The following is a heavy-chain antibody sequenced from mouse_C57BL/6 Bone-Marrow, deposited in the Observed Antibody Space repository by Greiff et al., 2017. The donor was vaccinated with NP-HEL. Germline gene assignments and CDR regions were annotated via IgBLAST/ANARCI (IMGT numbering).Heavy chain of an antibody. J-gene: IGHJ1*03. V-gene: IGHV7-1*01. CDR1: GFTFSDFY. D-gene: IGHD1-1*01. CDR2: SRNKANDYTT. Sequence: EVKLVESGGGLVQSGRSLRLSCATSGFTFSDFYMEWVRQAPGKGLEWIAASRNKANDYTTEYSASVKGRFIVSRDTSQSILYLQMNALRAEDTAIYYCARDATVVAYWYFDVWGTGTTVTVSS. CDR3: ARDATVVAYWYFDV.